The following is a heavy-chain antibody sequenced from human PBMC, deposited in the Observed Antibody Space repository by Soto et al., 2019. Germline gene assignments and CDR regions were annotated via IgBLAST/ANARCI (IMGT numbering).Heavy chain of an antibody. J-gene: IGHJ4*02. CDR3: AREYTYGSNFFDF. V-gene: IGHV4-31*03. CDR1: SDTISSAAYY. D-gene: IGHD5-18*01. Sequence: SETMYITSTVSSDTISSAAYYWSWKSKHPGKGLEWIGYISHSGSTYYNPSLKSRVIISVDTSKNQFSLSLTSVTAADTAVYSCAREYTYGSNFFDFCGQGALVTVSS. CDR2: ISHSGST.